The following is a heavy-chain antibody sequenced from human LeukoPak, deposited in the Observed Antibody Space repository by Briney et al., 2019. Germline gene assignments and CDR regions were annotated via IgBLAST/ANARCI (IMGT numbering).Heavy chain of an antibody. J-gene: IGHJ4*02. CDR1: GFTFSSYG. CDR3: AKSYYDSSGPFDY. CDR2: IRCDGSNK. V-gene: IGHV3-30*02. D-gene: IGHD3-22*01. Sequence: GGSLRLSCAASGFTFSSYGMHWVRQAPGKGLEWVAFIRCDGSNKYYADSVKGRFTISRDNSKNTLYLQMNSLRAEDTAVYYCAKSYYDSSGPFDYWGQGTLVTVSS.